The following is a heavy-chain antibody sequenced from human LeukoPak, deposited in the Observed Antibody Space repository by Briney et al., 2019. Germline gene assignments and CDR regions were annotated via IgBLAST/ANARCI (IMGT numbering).Heavy chain of an antibody. Sequence: GGSLRLSCAASGFTFSSYSMNWVRQAPGKGLEWVSYISSSSTIYYADSVKGRFTISRDNAKNSLYLQMNSLRAEDTAVYYCARRGVPYYYYYMDVWGKGTTVTVSS. V-gene: IGHV3-48*01. D-gene: IGHD3-10*01. CDR3: ARRGVPYYYYYMDV. CDR2: ISSSSTI. CDR1: GFTFSSYS. J-gene: IGHJ6*03.